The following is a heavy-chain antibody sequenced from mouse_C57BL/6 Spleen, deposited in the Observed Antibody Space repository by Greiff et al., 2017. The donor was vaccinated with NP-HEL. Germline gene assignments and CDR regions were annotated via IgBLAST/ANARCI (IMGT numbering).Heavy chain of an antibody. J-gene: IGHJ4*01. D-gene: IGHD2-4*01. CDR2: IHPNSGST. Sequence: QVQLQQPGAELVKPGASVKLSCKASGYTFTSYWMHWVKQRPGQGLEWIGMIHPNSGSTNYNEKFKSKATLTVDKSSSTAYMQLSSLTSEDSAVYSCVDYDEDYAMDYWGQGTSVTVSS. CDR1: GYTFTSYW. CDR3: VDYDEDYAMDY. V-gene: IGHV1-64*01.